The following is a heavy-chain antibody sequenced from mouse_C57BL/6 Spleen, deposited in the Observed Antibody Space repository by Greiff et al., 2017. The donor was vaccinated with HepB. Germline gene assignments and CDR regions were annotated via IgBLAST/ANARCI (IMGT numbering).Heavy chain of an antibody. CDR2: IDPSDSYT. V-gene: IGHV1-69*01. CDR3: ARWGTAQATLFDY. J-gene: IGHJ2*01. D-gene: IGHD3-2*02. CDR1: GYTFTSYW. Sequence: QVQLKQPGAELVMPGASVKLSCKASGYTFTSYWMHWVKQRPGQGLEWIGEIDPSDSYTNYNQKFKGKSTLTVDKSSSTAYMQLSSLTSEDSAVYYCARWGTAQATLFDYWGQGTTLTVSS.